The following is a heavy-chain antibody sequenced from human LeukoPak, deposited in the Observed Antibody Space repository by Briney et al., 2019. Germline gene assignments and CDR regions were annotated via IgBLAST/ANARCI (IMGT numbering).Heavy chain of an antibody. CDR3: AKDRRAGSYDY. CDR1: GFTFSRNG. Sequence: GGSLRLSCAASGFTFSRNGMTWVRQAPGKGLEWVSAISGSGGNTYYADAVKGRFTISRDNSKNTLYLQMNSLRAEDTAVYYCAKDRRAGSYDYWGQGTLVTVSS. D-gene: IGHD3-10*01. J-gene: IGHJ4*02. V-gene: IGHV3-23*01. CDR2: ISGSGGNT.